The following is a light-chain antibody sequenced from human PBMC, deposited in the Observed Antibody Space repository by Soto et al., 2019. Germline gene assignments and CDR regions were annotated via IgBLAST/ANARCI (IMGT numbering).Light chain of an antibody. J-gene: IGLJ2*01. CDR1: SSDVGGYNY. Sequence: QSVLTQPPSASGSPGQSITISCTGTSSDVGGYNYVSWYQQHPGKAPKLIIHEVNKRPSGVPDRFSGSKSGNMASLTVTGLQAEDEADYYCSSYAGSNILIFGEGTKVTVL. CDR3: SSYAGSNILI. CDR2: EVN. V-gene: IGLV2-8*01.